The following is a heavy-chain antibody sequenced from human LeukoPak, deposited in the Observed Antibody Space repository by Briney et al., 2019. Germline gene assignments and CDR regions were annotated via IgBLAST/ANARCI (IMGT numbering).Heavy chain of an antibody. CDR3: ARGDFHGSGSYYHDAFDI. V-gene: IGHV3-7*03. D-gene: IGHD3-10*01. Sequence: PGGSPRLSCAASGFTFSSYWMSWVRQAPGKGLEWVANIKPDGSEKHYVDSVKGRLTIARDNAKNSLFLQMNSLRAEDTAVYYCARGDFHGSGSYYHDAFDIWGQGTMVTVSS. CDR1: GFTFSSYW. J-gene: IGHJ3*02. CDR2: IKPDGSEK.